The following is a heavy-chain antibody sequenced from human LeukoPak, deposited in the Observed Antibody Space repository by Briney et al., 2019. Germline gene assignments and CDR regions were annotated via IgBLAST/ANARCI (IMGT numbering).Heavy chain of an antibody. CDR1: GGTFSSYA. J-gene: IGHJ6*02. V-gene: IGHV1-69*13. D-gene: IGHD1-26*01. Sequence: ASVKVSCKASGGTFSSYAISWVRQAPGQGLEWMGGIIPIFGTANYAQKFQGRVTITADESTSTAYMELTRLRSEDTAVFYCARGVCGAGSCGMDVWGQGTTVTVSS. CDR2: IIPIFGTA. CDR3: ARGVCGAGSCGMDV.